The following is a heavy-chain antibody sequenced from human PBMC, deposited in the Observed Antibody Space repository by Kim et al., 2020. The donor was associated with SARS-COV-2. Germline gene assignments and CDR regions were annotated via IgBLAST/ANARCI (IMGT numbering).Heavy chain of an antibody. V-gene: IGHV3-48*02. CDR2: ISSSGAAI. Sequence: GGTLRLSCAASGSSFSRYSMNWVRKAPGKGQEWNLNISSSGAAINYGNSVKSRFTITRVNAKNTLFLLNVSLIDAATTVYYCARDLYGDYVADSWG. D-gene: IGHD4-17*01. CDR1: GSSFSRYS. CDR3: ARDLYGDYVADS. J-gene: IGHJ5*01.